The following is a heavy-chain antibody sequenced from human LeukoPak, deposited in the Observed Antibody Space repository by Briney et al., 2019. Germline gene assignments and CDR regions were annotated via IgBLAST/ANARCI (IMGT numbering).Heavy chain of an antibody. CDR2: ITHSGST. J-gene: IGHJ4*02. CDR3: ARGRYSLSRQFDY. D-gene: IGHD1-1*01. Sequence: SETLSLTCAVYGGSFSGYYWSWIRQPPGKGLEWIGEITHSGSTNYNPSLKSRVTISVDTSKNQLSLKLSSVTAADTAVYYCARGRYSLSRQFDYWGQGTLVTVSS. V-gene: IGHV4-34*01. CDR1: GGSFSGYY.